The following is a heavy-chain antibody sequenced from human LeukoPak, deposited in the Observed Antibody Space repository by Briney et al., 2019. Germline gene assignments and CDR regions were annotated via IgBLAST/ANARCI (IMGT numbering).Heavy chain of an antibody. CDR2: IKQDGSEK. Sequence: GGFLRLSCAASGFTFSSYWMSWVRQAPGKGLEWVANIKQDGSEKYYVDSVKGRFTISRDNAKNSLYLQMNSLRAEEPAVYYCARDPYSTYGDPDYWGQGTLVTVSS. J-gene: IGHJ4*02. V-gene: IGHV3-7*01. CDR1: GFTFSSYW. CDR3: ARDPYSTYGDPDY. D-gene: IGHD4-17*01.